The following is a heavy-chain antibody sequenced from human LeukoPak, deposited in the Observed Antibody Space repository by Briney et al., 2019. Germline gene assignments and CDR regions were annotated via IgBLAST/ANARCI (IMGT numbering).Heavy chain of an antibody. CDR2: ISGSGGST. Sequence: GGSLRLSCAASGFTFSSYAMSWVRQAPGKGLEWVSAISGSGGSTYYADPVKGVFTISRDNSKNTLYLQMNSLRAEDTAVYYCAKFGHRNQEAGITMVRGGTLGYWGQGTLVSVSS. CDR3: AKFGHRNQEAGITMVRGGTLGY. J-gene: IGHJ4*02. V-gene: IGHV3-23*01. CDR1: GFTFSSYA. D-gene: IGHD3-10*01.